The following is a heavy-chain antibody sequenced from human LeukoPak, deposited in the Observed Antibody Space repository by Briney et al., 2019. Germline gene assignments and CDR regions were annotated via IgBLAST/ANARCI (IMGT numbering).Heavy chain of an antibody. CDR2: IYTSGST. V-gene: IGHV4-4*07. CDR1: GGSISSYY. Sequence: SGTLSLTCTVSGGSISSYYWSWIRQPARKGLEWIGRIYTSGSTNYDPSLESRVTMSVDTSKNQFSLKLSSVTVADTAVYYCARVGGAVCSSGYLFDYWGQGTLVTVSS. D-gene: IGHD3-22*01. CDR3: ARVGGAVCSSGYLFDY. J-gene: IGHJ4*02.